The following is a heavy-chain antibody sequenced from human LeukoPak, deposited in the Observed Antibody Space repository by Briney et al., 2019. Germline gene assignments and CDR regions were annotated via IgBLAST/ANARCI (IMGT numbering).Heavy chain of an antibody. J-gene: IGHJ5*02. Sequence: GESLKISCKGSGYSFSTYWIAWVRQMPGKGLEWMGIIYPDDSNTIYGPSFQGQVTISADKSINTAYLEWSSLKASDTAIYYCARQVVPAAANWFDPWGQGTLVTVSS. CDR2: IYPDDSNT. CDR3: ARQVVPAAANWFDP. V-gene: IGHV5-51*01. CDR1: GYSFSTYW. D-gene: IGHD2-2*01.